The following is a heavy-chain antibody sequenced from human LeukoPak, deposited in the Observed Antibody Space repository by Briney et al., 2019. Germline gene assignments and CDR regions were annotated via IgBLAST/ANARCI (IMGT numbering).Heavy chain of an antibody. D-gene: IGHD3-3*01. CDR3: AREVPPITIFGVGYYGMDV. V-gene: IGHV3-11*01. J-gene: IGHJ6*02. Sequence: GGTLRLSCEASGFTFSDYYMSCVRQAPGKGLEWVSYISSSGSTIYYADSVKGRFTISRDNAKNSLYLQMNSLRAEDTAVYDCAREVPPITIFGVGYYGMDVWGQGTTVTVSS. CDR1: GFTFSDYY. CDR2: ISSSGSTI.